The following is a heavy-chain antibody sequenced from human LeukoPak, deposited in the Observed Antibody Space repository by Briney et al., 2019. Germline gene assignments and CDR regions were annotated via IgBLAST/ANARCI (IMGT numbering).Heavy chain of an antibody. Sequence: GGSLRLSCAASGFTFSTYWMHWVRQAPGKGLVWVSRIDYDGINTNYADSVKGRFSISSDNAKNILYLQMSSLRADDTAVYYCVRGDFQPTWGQGTLVTVSS. CDR3: VRGDFQPT. CDR2: IDYDGINT. J-gene: IGHJ5*02. D-gene: IGHD2/OR15-2a*01. CDR1: GFTFSTYW. V-gene: IGHV3-74*01.